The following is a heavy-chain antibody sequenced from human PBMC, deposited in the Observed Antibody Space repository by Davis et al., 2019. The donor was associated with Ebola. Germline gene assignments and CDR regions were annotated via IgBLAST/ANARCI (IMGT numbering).Heavy chain of an antibody. Sequence: AASVKVSCKASGGTFSSYAISWVRQAPGQGLEWMGGIIPIFGTANYAQKFQGRVTITADKSTSTAYMELSSLRSEDTAVYYCASSTTVTTYYYYYGMDVWGQGTTVTVSS. CDR2: IIPIFGTA. V-gene: IGHV1-69*06. CDR3: ASSTTVTTYYYYYGMDV. D-gene: IGHD4-17*01. CDR1: GGTFSSYA. J-gene: IGHJ6*02.